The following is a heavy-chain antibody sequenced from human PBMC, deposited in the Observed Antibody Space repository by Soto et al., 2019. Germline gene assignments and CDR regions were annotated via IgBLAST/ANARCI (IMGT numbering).Heavy chain of an antibody. Sequence: QVQLQESGPGLVKPSGTLSLTCAVSGGSISSSNWWSWVRQPPGKGLEWIGEIYHSGSTNYNPSLKGRVTISVDKSKNQFSLKLSSVSAADTAVYYCARGPEDTAMVKFAFDIWGQGTMVTVSS. CDR2: IYHSGST. CDR1: GGSISSSNW. CDR3: ARGPEDTAMVKFAFDI. V-gene: IGHV4-4*02. J-gene: IGHJ3*02. D-gene: IGHD5-18*01.